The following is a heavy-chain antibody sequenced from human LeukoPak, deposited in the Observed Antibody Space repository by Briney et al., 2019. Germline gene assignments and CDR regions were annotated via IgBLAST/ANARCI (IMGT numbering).Heavy chain of an antibody. CDR1: GGSISSGGYY. V-gene: IGHV4-39*01. CDR2: IYYSGST. Sequence: PSQTLSLTCTVSGGSISSGGYYWGWIRQPPGTGLEWIGSIYYSGSTNYNPSLKSRVTISVDTSKNQFSLKLSSVTAADTAVYYCARLEIAVVVVDYWGQGTLVTVSS. CDR3: ARLEIAVVVVDY. J-gene: IGHJ4*02. D-gene: IGHD2-15*01.